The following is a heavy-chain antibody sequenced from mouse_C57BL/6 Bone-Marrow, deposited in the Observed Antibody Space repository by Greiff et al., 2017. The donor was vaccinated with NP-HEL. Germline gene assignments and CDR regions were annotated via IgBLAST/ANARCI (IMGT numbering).Heavy chain of an antibody. J-gene: IGHJ3*01. CDR2: IYPRSGNT. CDR3: VLLLGRFFAY. D-gene: IGHD4-1*01. Sequence: QVQLQQSGAELARPGASVKLSCKASGYTFTSYGISWVKQRTGQGLEWIGEIYPRSGNTYYNEKFKGKATLTADKSSSTAYMELLSLTSEDSAVYFCVLLLGRFFAYWGQGTLVTVSA. V-gene: IGHV1-81*01. CDR1: GYTFTSYG.